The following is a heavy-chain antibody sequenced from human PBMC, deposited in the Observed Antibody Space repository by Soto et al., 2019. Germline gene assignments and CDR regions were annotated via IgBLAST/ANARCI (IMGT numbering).Heavy chain of an antibody. J-gene: IGHJ6*02. CDR3: ARGITIFRGHYYYHYLLAV. D-gene: IGHD3-10*01. V-gene: IGHV4-59*01. CDR2: IYYSGST. Sequence: SETLSLTCTVSGGSISSYYWSWIRQPPGKGLEWIGYIYYSGSTNYNPSLKSRVTISVDTSKNQFSLKLSSVTAADTAVYYCARGITIFRGHYYYHYLLAVCGQGTSVPGSS. CDR1: GGSISSYY.